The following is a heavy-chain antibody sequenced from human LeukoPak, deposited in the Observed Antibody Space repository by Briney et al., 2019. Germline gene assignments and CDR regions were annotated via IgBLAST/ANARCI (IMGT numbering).Heavy chain of an antibody. CDR2: ISSSSSYI. V-gene: IGHV3-21*04. Sequence: GGSLRLSCAASGFTFSSYSMHWVRQAPGKGLEWVSSISSSSSYIYYADSVKGRFTISRDNAKNSLYLQMNSLRAEDTAVYYCARYPNPPCIVGATTGGSDYWGKGNLVSVSS. CDR3: ARYPNPPCIVGATTGGSDY. D-gene: IGHD1-26*01. CDR1: GFTFSSYS. J-gene: IGHJ4*02.